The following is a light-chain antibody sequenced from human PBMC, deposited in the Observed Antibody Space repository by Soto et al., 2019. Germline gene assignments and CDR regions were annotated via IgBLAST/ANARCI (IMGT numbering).Light chain of an antibody. V-gene: IGKV2-30*01. Sequence: DVVMTQSPLSLPVTLGQPASISCRSSQSIVYSDGNAYLSWFQQRPGQSPRRLIYKAFNRDSGVPDRFSGSGSGTDFTLKISRVEAEDVGVYYCMQGTHWPPVTFCQGTKLEIK. J-gene: IGKJ2*01. CDR2: KAF. CDR3: MQGTHWPPVT. CDR1: QSIVYSDGNAY.